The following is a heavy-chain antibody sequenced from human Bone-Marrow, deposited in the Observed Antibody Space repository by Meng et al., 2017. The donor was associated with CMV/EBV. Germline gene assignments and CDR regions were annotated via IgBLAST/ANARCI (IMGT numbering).Heavy chain of an antibody. Sequence: GGSLRLSCAASGFTFSSYSMNWVRQAPGKGLEWVSSISSSSSYIYYADSVKGRFTISRDNAKNSLYLQMNSLRAEDTAVYYCARDWGDYSSGWETDYYYYYGMDVWGQGTTFTVSS. CDR3: ARDWGDYSSGWETDYYYYYGMDV. D-gene: IGHD6-19*01. CDR2: ISSSSSYI. J-gene: IGHJ6*02. V-gene: IGHV3-21*01. CDR1: GFTFSSYS.